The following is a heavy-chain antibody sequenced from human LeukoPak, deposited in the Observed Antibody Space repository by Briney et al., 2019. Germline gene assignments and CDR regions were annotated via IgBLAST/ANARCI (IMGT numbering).Heavy chain of an antibody. Sequence: PSETLSLTCTVSGVSISSYYWSWIRQPPGKGLEWIGYIYYSGSTNYNPSLKSRVTISLDTSKNQFSLKLSSVTAADTAVYYCAREQLSTGWFDPWGQGTLVTVSS. D-gene: IGHD5-18*01. CDR1: GVSISSYY. CDR3: AREQLSTGWFDP. CDR2: IYYSGST. V-gene: IGHV4-59*12. J-gene: IGHJ5*02.